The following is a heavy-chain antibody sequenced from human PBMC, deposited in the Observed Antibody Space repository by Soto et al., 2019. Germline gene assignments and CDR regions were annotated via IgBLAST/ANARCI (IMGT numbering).Heavy chain of an antibody. CDR1: GYTFTSYG. CDR2: ISAYNGNT. V-gene: IGHV1-18*01. Sequence: QVQLVQSGAEVKKPGASVKVSCKASGYTFTSYGISWVRQAPGQGLEWMGWISAYNGNTNYAQKLQGRVTMTTDTATSTAYMELRSLRSDDTAVYYCARVRGGGGFAVLFLSVLGHGSECSYMDVWGKGTTVTVSS. CDR3: ARVRGGGGFAVLFLSVLGHGSECSYMDV. D-gene: IGHD3-10*01. J-gene: IGHJ6*03.